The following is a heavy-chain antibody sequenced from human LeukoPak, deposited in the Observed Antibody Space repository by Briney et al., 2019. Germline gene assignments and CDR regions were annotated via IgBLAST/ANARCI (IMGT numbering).Heavy chain of an antibody. Sequence: KTSETLSLTCAVYGGSFSGDYWSWIRQPPGKGLEWIGEINQSGNTNYNPTLKSRVTISMDTSKNQFALKLTSITAADTAMYYCARHFRGYPYYFDYWGLGTLVTVSS. CDR1: GGSFSGDY. CDR2: INQSGNT. CDR3: ARHFRGYPYYFDY. D-gene: IGHD5-18*01. V-gene: IGHV4-34*01. J-gene: IGHJ4*02.